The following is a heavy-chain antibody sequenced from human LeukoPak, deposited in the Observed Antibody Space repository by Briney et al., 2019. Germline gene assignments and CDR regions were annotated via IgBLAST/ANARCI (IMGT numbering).Heavy chain of an antibody. CDR1: GGSFSGYY. J-gene: IGHJ4*02. D-gene: IGHD2-2*01. CDR2: INRSGST. V-gene: IGHV4-34*01. CDR3: ARGPSRLQWRVVPAAKVFDY. Sequence: PSETQSLTCAVFGGSFSGYYRSSIRQPPGKGLYRIGEINRSGSTKYNPSPKSGVTISRDTSKNHFSLLLRSVPAAATAVYYCARGPSRLQWRVVPAAKVFDYWGQGTLITVSS.